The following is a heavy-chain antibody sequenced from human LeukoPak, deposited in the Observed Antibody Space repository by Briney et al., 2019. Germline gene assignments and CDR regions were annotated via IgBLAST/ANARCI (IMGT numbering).Heavy chain of an antibody. J-gene: IGHJ3*01. V-gene: IGHV3-23*01. Sequence: PGGSLSLSCAASGFTFSSYAMSWVRQAAGKGLEWVSAISGSGGSTYYADSVKGRFTISRDNSKNTLYLQMNSLRAEDTAVYYCAKYPDYYDSSGYYFGWGQGTMVTVSS. CDR3: AKYPDYYDSSGYYFG. CDR2: ISGSGGST. CDR1: GFTFSSYA. D-gene: IGHD3-22*01.